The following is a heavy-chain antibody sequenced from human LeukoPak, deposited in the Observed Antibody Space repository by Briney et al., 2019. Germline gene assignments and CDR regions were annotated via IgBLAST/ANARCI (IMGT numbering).Heavy chain of an antibody. D-gene: IGHD6-13*01. CDR2: IYPGDSDT. CDR3: ARPSGRVAAAGLDWYFDL. V-gene: IGHV5-51*01. CDR1: GYSFTSYW. Sequence: GESLKISCKGSGYSFTSYWIGWVRQMPGKGLEWMGIIYPGDSDTRYSPSFQGQVTISADKSITTAYLQWSSLKASDTAMYYCARPSGRVAAAGLDWYFDLWGRGTLVTVSS. J-gene: IGHJ2*01.